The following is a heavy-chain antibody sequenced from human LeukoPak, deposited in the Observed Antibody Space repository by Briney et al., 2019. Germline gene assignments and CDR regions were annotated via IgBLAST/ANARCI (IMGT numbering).Heavy chain of an antibody. CDR3: AKFPYSSIWGRRYFDY. CDR1: GFTFSSYG. CDR2: IRYDGSNK. Sequence: GGSLRLSCAASGFTFSSYGMHWVRQAPGKGLEWVAFIRYDGSNKYYADSVKGRFTISRDNSKNTLYLQMNSLRAEDTAVYYCAKFPYSSIWGRRYFDYWGQGTLVTVSS. J-gene: IGHJ4*02. D-gene: IGHD5-18*01. V-gene: IGHV3-30*02.